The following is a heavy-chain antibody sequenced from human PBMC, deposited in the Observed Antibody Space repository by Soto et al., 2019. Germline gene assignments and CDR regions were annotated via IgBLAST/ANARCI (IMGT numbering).Heavy chain of an antibody. J-gene: IGHJ4*02. Sequence: QVQLAESGGGVVQPGGPLRLSFAASGFTFSDYGFDWIRQAPAKGREWVAVISHEGGMQYYADSVRGRFTVSRDNSKNILYLQMDSLRPEDTAVYFCAKEGSPKVSRWDDYWGQGTLVTVSS. V-gene: IGHV3-30*18. D-gene: IGHD1-26*01. CDR1: GFTFSDYG. CDR3: AKEGSPKVSRWDDY. CDR2: ISHEGGMQ.